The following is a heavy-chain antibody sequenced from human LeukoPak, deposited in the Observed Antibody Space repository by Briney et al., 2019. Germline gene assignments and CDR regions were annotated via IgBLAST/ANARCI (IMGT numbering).Heavy chain of an antibody. CDR2: IKQEGSEK. J-gene: IGHJ1*01. V-gene: IGHV3-7*03. CDR1: GFTISSHW. CDR3: ARDRSYCSGGSCYDPPFQH. Sequence: AAESLRLSCAASGFTISSHWMSWVRQAPGTGPDWVANIKQEGSEKYYVNSVKVRFTISRDNAKNSLYLQMNSLRAEDTAVYYCARDRSYCSGGSCYDPPFQHWGEGTLVTVSS. D-gene: IGHD2-15*01.